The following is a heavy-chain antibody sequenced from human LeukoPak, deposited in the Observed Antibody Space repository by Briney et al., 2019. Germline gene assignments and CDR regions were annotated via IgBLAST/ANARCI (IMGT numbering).Heavy chain of an antibody. CDR1: GFTFSDYW. CDR3: ARGGTYCNGDCPPAY. D-gene: IGHD2-21*02. Sequence: PGGSLRLSCAASGFTFSDYWMTWVRQAPGKGLEWVSNIKRDGGEIYYLDFLRGRFTISRDNAKNSLYLQMNSLRAEDTAVYYCARGGTYCNGDCPPAYWGQGTLVTVSS. V-gene: IGHV3-7*01. J-gene: IGHJ4*02. CDR2: IKRDGGEI.